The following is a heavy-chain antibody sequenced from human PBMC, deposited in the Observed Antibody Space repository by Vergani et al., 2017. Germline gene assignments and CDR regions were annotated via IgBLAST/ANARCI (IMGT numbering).Heavy chain of an antibody. CDR3: ARAQIWFGEFEYYFDY. D-gene: IGHD3-10*01. Sequence: QVQLVESGGGVVQPGRSLRLSCAASGFTFSSYGMHWVRQAPGKGLEWVAVISYDGSNKYYADSVKGRFTISRDNSKNTLYLQMNSLRAEDTAVYYCARAQIWFGEFEYYFDYWGQGTLVTVSS. CDR1: GFTFSSYG. J-gene: IGHJ4*02. V-gene: IGHV3-30*03. CDR2: ISYDGSNK.